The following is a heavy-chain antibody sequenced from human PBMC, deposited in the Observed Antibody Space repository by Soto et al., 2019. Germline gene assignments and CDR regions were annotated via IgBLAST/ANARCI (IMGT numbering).Heavy chain of an antibody. J-gene: IGHJ4*02. D-gene: IGHD1-26*01. CDR3: AKSDTKHIVGATPPYY. V-gene: IGHV3-23*01. Sequence: GGSLRLSCAASGFTFSSYAMSWVRQAPGKGLEWVSAISGSGGSTYYADSVKGWFTISRDNSKNTLYLQMNSLRAEDTAVYYCAKSDTKHIVGATPPYYWGQGTLVTVSS. CDR1: GFTFSSYA. CDR2: ISGSGGST.